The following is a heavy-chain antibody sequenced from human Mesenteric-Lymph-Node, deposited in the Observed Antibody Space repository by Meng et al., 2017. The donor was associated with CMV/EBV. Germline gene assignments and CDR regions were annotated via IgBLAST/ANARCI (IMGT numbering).Heavy chain of an antibody. D-gene: IGHD3-3*01. CDR3: AGVGYDFWSGSQNWFDP. CDR1: GSTFSSYW. J-gene: IGHJ5*02. Sequence: SLKTSCAASGSTFSSYWMHWVRHAPRKGLVWGSHINTDGRSTGYADSVKGRFTISRDNARNTLYLQMNSLRVEDTAVYYCAGVGYDFWSGSQNWFDPWGQGTLVTVSS. V-gene: IGHV3-74*01. CDR2: INTDGRST.